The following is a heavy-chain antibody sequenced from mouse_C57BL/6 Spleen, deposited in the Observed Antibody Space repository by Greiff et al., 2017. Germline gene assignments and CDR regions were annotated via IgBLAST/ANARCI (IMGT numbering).Heavy chain of an antibody. Sequence: QVQLQQPGAELVKPGASVKMSCKASGYTFTSYWITWVKQRPGQGLEWIGDIYPGSGSPNYNEKFKSKATLTVDTSSSTAYMQLSSLTSEDSAVYYCARGGNYVWYFDVWGTGTTVTVSS. CDR3: ARGGNYVWYFDV. V-gene: IGHV1-55*01. CDR1: GYTFTSYW. J-gene: IGHJ1*03. D-gene: IGHD2-1*01. CDR2: IYPGSGSP.